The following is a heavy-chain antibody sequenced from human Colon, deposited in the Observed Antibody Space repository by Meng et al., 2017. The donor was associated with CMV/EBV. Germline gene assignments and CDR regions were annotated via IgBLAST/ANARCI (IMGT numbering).Heavy chain of an antibody. J-gene: IGHJ5*02. Sequence: SVKVSCKASGGTFSSYAISWVRQAPGQGLEWMGGIIPIFGTANYAQKFQGRVTITTDESTSTAYIEMSSLRSDDTAVYYCARGRLYSSGPFGQGTLVTVSS. CDR2: IIPIFGTA. CDR1: GGTFSSYA. V-gene: IGHV1-69*05. CDR3: ARGRLYSSGP. D-gene: IGHD6-19*01.